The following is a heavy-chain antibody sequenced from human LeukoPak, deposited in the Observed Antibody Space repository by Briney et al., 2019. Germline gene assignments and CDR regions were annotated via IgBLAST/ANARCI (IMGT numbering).Heavy chain of an antibody. D-gene: IGHD6-19*01. J-gene: IGHJ4*02. V-gene: IGHV4-59*01. Sequence: SETLSLTCTVSGGSISSYYWSWIRQPPGKGLEWIGYIYYSGSTNYNPSLKSRVTISVDTSKNQFSLKLSSVTAADTAVYYCAAQAVAGDPAQDYWGQGTLVTVSS. CDR2: IYYSGST. CDR1: GGSISSYY. CDR3: AAQAVAGDPAQDY.